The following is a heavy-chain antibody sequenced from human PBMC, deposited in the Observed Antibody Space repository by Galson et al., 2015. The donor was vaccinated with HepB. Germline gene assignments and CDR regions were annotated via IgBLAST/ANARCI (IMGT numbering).Heavy chain of an antibody. V-gene: IGHV3-48*01. CDR1: GFTFSSYS. J-gene: IGHJ5*02. D-gene: IGHD4-17*01. CDR3: ARVRGRAVTKANNWFDP. CDR2: ISSSSSTI. Sequence: SLRLSCAASGFTFSSYSMNWVRRAPGKGLEWVSYISSSSSTIYYADSVKGRFTISRDNAKNSLYLQMNSLRAEDTAVYYCARVRGRAVTKANNWFDPWGQGTLVTVSS.